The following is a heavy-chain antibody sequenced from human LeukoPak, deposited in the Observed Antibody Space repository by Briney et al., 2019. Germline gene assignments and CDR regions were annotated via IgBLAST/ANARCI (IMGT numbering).Heavy chain of an antibody. V-gene: IGHV3-11*04. CDR1: GGSISSYY. Sequence: LSLTCTVSGGSISSYYWSWIRQAPGKGLEWVPYISSSGSTIYYADSVKGRFTISRDNAKNSLYLQMNSLRAEDTAVYYCARCGEGVDYWGQGTLVTVSS. CDR3: ARCGEGVDY. D-gene: IGHD2-21*01. CDR2: ISSSGSTI. J-gene: IGHJ4*02.